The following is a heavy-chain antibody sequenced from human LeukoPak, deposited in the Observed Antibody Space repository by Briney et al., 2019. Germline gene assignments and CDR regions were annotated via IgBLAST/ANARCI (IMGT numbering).Heavy chain of an antibody. D-gene: IGHD2-15*01. CDR1: GYTFSDYY. CDR2: ISSSSSYT. CDR3: AKDRGYCTGGNCYWGNYFDY. V-gene: IGHV3-11*06. J-gene: IGHJ4*02. Sequence: GGSLRLSCAASGYTFSDYYMSWIRQAPGKGLEWVSYISSSSSYTNYADSVKGRFTISRDNAKNSLYLQMNSLIAEDTAVYYCAKDRGYCTGGNCYWGNYFDYWGQGTLVTVSS.